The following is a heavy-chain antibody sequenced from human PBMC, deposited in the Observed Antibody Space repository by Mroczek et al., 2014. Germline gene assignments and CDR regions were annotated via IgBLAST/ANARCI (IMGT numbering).Heavy chain of an antibody. J-gene: IGHJ5*02. CDR2: IYYSGST. CDR3: ARGTLLWFGELANWFDP. Sequence: QVQLQQWGPGLVKPSETLSLTCTVSGGSISSYYWSWIRQPPGKGLEWIGYIYYSGSTNYNPSLKSRVTISVDTSKNQFSLKLSSVTAADTAVYYCARGTLLWFGELANWFDPWGQGTLVTVSS. V-gene: IGHV4-59*01. CDR1: GGSISSYY. D-gene: IGHD3-10*01.